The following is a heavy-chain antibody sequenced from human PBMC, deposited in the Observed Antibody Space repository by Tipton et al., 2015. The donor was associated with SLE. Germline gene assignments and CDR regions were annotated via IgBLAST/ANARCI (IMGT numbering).Heavy chain of an antibody. Sequence: SLRLSCVGSGFTFSNYAVTWVRQAPGKGMEWVSSIYSDGSSRYYAESVKGRFSISRDNSKETVLLQMNSLRVEDTAVYYCAKHQASSVWTNFDYWGQGSLVTVSS. D-gene: IGHD6-25*01. CDR1: GFTFSNYA. CDR3: AKHQASSVWTNFDY. CDR2: IYSDGSSR. V-gene: IGHV3-23*03. J-gene: IGHJ4*02.